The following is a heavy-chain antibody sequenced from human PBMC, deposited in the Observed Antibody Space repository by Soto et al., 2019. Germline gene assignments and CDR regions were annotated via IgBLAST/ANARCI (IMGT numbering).Heavy chain of an antibody. CDR2: ISSSSSYI. V-gene: IGHV3-21*01. J-gene: IGHJ4*02. CDR3: ARDRGYDSSGFFDY. CDR1: GFTFSSYS. Sequence: KTGGSLRLSCAASGFTFSSYSMNWVRQAPGKGLEWVSSISSSSSYIYYADSVKGRFTISRDNAKNSLYLQMNSLRAEDTAVYYCARDRGYDSSGFFDYWGQGTLVTVSS. D-gene: IGHD3-22*01.